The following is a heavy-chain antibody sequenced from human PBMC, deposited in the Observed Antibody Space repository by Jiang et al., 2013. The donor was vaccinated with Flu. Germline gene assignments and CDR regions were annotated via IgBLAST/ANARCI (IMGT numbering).Heavy chain of an antibody. J-gene: IGHJ5*02. CDR1: GYTFTSYY. CDR3: ARDAADLSPPVNGDYFWFDP. V-gene: IGHV1-46*01. Sequence: CGAEVKKPGASVKVSCKASGYTFTSYYMHWVRQAPGQGLEWMGIINPSGGSTSYAQKFQGRVTMTRDTSTSTVYMELSSLRSEDTAVYYCARDAADLSPPVNGDYFWFDPWGQGTLVTVSS. D-gene: IGHD4-17*01. CDR2: INPSGGST.